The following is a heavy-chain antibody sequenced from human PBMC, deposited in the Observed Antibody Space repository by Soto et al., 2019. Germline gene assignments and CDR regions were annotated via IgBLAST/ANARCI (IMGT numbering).Heavy chain of an antibody. V-gene: IGHV4-39*01. D-gene: IGHD6-19*01. CDR3: ARHELFRIAVAGDYFDY. CDR1: GGSISSSSYY. Sequence: QLQLQESGPGLVKPSETLSLTCTVSGGSISSSSYYWGWIRQPPGKGLEWIGSIYYSGSTYYNPSLKSRVTIPVETSKNQFALKLSSVTAADTAVYYCARHELFRIAVAGDYFDYWGQGTLVTVSS. CDR2: IYYSGST. J-gene: IGHJ4*02.